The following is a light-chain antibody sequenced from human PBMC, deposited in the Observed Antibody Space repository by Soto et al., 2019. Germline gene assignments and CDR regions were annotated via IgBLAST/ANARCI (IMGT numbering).Light chain of an antibody. CDR2: DAS. CDR3: QQYQSYSRT. CDR1: QSISSW. J-gene: IGKJ1*01. Sequence: DIQMPQSPSTLSASVGDRVTITCRASQSISSWLAWYQQKPGKAPKLLIYDASSLESGVPSRFSGSGSGTEFTLTISSLKPDDFATYYCQQYQSYSRTFGQGTKVEIK. V-gene: IGKV1-5*01.